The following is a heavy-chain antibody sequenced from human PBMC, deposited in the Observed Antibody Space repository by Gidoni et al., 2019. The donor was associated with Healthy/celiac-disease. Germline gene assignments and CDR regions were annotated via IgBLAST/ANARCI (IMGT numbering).Heavy chain of an antibody. CDR3: ARFWIRNAFDI. J-gene: IGHJ3*02. D-gene: IGHD1-1*01. CDR1: GGSISSGSYY. CDR2: IYTSGST. Sequence: QVQLQESGPGMVQPSQTLSLTRTVSGGSISSGSYYWSWIRQPACKGLEWIGRIYTSGSTNYNPSLRSRVTISVDTSKNQFSLKLSSVTAADTAVYYCARFWIRNAFDIWGQGTMVTVSS. V-gene: IGHV4-61*02.